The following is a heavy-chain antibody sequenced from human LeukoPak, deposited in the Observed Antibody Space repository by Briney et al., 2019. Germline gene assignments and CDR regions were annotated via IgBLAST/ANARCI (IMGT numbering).Heavy chain of an antibody. Sequence: GGSLRLSCAASGFTFSSYWMSWVRQAPGKGLEWVANIKQDGSEKNYVDSVKGRFTISRDNTKNSLYLQMNSLRAEDTAVFYCARDQYDTWSRRGNFDSWGQGTLVIVSS. J-gene: IGHJ4*02. D-gene: IGHD3-3*01. CDR1: GFTFSSYW. CDR3: ARDQYDTWSRRGNFDS. CDR2: IKQDGSEK. V-gene: IGHV3-7*03.